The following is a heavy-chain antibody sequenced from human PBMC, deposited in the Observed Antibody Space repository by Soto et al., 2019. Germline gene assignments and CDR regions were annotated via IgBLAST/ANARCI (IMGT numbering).Heavy chain of an antibody. J-gene: IGHJ3*02. CDR2: MDPNSGNT. CDR3: ARALGDCSSTSCYWFAKNDAFDI. CDR1: GYTFTSYD. D-gene: IGHD2-2*01. Sequence: GASVKVSCKASGYTFTSYDINWVRQATGQGLEWMGWMDPNSGNTGYAQKFQGRVTMTRNTSISTAYMELSSLRSEDTAVYYCARALGDCSSTSCYWFAKNDAFDIWGQGTMVTVSS. V-gene: IGHV1-8*01.